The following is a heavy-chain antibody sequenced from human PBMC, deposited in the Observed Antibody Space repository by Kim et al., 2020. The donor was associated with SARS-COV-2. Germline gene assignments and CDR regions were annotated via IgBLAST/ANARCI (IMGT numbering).Heavy chain of an antibody. CDR3: ARVGSGSWFVEY. CDR2: ISSSSSTI. V-gene: IGHV3-48*04. J-gene: IGHJ4*02. CDR1: GFTFSSYS. Sequence: GGSLRLSCAASGFTFSSYSMNWVRQAPGKGLEWVSYISSSSSTIYYADSVKGRFTTSRDNAEDSLYLQMNSLRAEDTAVYYCARVGSGSWFVEYWGQGTLVTVSS. D-gene: IGHD1-26*01.